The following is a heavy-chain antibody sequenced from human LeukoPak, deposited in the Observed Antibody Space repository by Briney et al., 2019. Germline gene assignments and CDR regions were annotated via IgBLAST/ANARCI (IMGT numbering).Heavy chain of an antibody. D-gene: IGHD1-14*01. V-gene: IGHV4-59*12. CDR1: GGSISSYY. Sequence: SETLSLTCTVSGGSISSYYWSWIRQPPGKGLEWIGYIYYSGSTNYNPSLKSRVTISVDTSKNQFSLKLSSVTAADTAVYYCATEKAWNHGGFDYWGQGTPVIVSS. CDR2: IYYSGST. CDR3: ATEKAWNHGGFDY. J-gene: IGHJ4*02.